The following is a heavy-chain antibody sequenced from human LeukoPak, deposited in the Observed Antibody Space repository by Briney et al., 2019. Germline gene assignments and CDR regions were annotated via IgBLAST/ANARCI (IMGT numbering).Heavy chain of an antibody. CDR3: ARNFGNVDY. CDR1: RFTFSSYA. Sequence: GSLRLSCTASRFTFSSYAMSWVRQAPGKGLEWVSGISGSGGSTYYADSVKGRLTISRDNSKNTLYLQMNSLRAEDTAVYYCARNFGNVDYWGQGTLVTVSS. J-gene: IGHJ4*02. V-gene: IGHV3-23*01. CDR2: ISGSGGST. D-gene: IGHD1-7*01.